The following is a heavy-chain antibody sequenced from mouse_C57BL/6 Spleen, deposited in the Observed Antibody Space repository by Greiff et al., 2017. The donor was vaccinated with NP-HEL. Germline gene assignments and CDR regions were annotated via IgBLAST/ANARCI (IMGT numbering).Heavy chain of an antibody. J-gene: IGHJ2*01. V-gene: IGHV5-4*01. CDR3: AILSSGYFDY. CDR1: GFTFSSYA. CDR2: ISDGGSYT. Sequence: EVQLVESGGGLVKPGGSLKLSCAASGFTFSSYAMSWVRQTPEQRLAWVATISDGGSYTYYPDNVKGRFTISRDNAKNNLYLQMSHLKSEDTAMYYCAILSSGYFDYWGQGTTLTVSS. D-gene: IGHD3-2*02.